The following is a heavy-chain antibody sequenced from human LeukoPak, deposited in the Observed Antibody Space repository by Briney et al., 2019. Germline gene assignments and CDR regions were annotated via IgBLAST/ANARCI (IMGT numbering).Heavy chain of an antibody. Sequence: GGSLRLSCAASGFTFSSYGMHWVRQAPGKGLEWVAVISYDGSNKYYADSVKGRFTISRDNSKNTLYLQMNSLRAEDTAVYYCAKGRITMVRGVIGIDYWGQGTLVTVSS. D-gene: IGHD3-10*01. CDR1: GFTFSSYG. J-gene: IGHJ4*02. V-gene: IGHV3-30*18. CDR2: ISYDGSNK. CDR3: AKGRITMVRGVIGIDY.